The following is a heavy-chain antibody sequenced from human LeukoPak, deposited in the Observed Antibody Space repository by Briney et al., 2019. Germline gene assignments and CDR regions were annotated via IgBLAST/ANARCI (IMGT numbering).Heavy chain of an antibody. Sequence: PGGSLRLSCAASGLTFSSYGMHWVRQAPGKGLEWVAVISYDGSNKYYADSVKGRFTISRDNSKNTLYLQMNSLRAEDTAVYYCAKDSTGVTDYWGQGTLVTVSS. V-gene: IGHV3-30*18. D-gene: IGHD3-10*01. J-gene: IGHJ4*02. CDR3: AKDSTGVTDY. CDR1: GLTFSSYG. CDR2: ISYDGSNK.